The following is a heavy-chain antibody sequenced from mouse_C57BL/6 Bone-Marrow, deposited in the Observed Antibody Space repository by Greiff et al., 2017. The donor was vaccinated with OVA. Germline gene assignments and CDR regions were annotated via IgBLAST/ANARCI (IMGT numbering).Heavy chain of an antibody. CDR3: ARRGGNYPLAY. J-gene: IGHJ3*01. CDR2: IYPRSGNT. V-gene: IGHV1-81*01. Sequence: VQLVESGAELARPGASVKLSCKASGYTFTSYGISWVKQRTGQGLEWIGEIYPRSGNTYYNEKFKGKATLTADKSSSTAYMELRSLTSEDSAVYFCARRGGNYPLAYWGQGTLVTVSA. CDR1: GYTFTSYG. D-gene: IGHD2-1*01.